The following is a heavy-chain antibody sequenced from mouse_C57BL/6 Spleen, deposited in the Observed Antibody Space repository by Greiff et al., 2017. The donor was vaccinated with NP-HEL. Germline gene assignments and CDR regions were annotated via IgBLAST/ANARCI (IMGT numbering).Heavy chain of an antibody. CDR2: IYPGDGDT. CDR3: AIYYGNFAFAY. CDR1: GYAFSSSW. Sequence: VQLQQSGPELVKPGASVKISCKASGYAFSSSWMNWVKQRPGKGLEWIGRIYPGDGDTNYNGKFKGKATLTADKSSSTAYMQLSSLTTEDSAIYYCAIYYGNFAFAYWGQGTLVTVSA. V-gene: IGHV1-82*01. D-gene: IGHD2-1*01. J-gene: IGHJ3*01.